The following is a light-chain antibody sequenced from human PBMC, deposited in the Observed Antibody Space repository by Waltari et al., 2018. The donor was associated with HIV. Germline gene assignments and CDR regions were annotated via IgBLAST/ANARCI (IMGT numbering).Light chain of an antibody. CDR2: DAS. V-gene: IGKV3-11*01. Sequence: EVVLTQSPATLSLSPGDRATLSCRATPNTITYVAWYQQKPGQAPRLLIYDASNRASGIPARFSGSGSGTDFTLTISSLEPEDFAVYYCQQRSNFITFGQGTRLEI. CDR1: PNTITY. CDR3: QQRSNFIT. J-gene: IGKJ5*01.